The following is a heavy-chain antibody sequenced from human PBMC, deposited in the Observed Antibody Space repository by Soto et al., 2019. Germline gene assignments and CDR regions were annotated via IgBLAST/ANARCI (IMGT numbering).Heavy chain of an antibody. CDR3: ARDLSYGLCDY. V-gene: IGHV1-18*01. Sequence: QVQLVQSGAEVKKPGASVKVSCKASGYTFTSYGISWVRQAPGQGLEWMGWISAHNGNTKYAQKLQGRVTMTTDTPTSTAYMQLRSLGSDDAAVYYCARDLSYGLCDYWGQGTLVTVSS. J-gene: IGHJ4*02. CDR1: GYTFTSYG. CDR2: ISAHNGNT. D-gene: IGHD5-18*01.